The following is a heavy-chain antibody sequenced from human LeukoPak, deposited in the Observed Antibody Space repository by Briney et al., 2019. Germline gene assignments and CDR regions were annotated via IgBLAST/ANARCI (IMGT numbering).Heavy chain of an antibody. CDR3: AKVAYYGSGSYDMDV. CDR2: ISGSGGST. V-gene: IGHV3-23*01. J-gene: IGHJ6*02. CDR1: GFTFSSYA. Sequence: GGSLRLSCAASGFTFSSYAMSWVRQAPGKGLEWVSAISGSGGSTYYADSVKGRFTVSRDNSKNTLYLQMNSLRAEDTAVYYCAKVAYYGSGSYDMDVWGQGTTVTVSS. D-gene: IGHD3-10*01.